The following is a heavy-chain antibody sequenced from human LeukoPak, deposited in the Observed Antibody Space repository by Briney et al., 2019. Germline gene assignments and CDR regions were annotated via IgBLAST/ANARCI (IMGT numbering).Heavy chain of an antibody. CDR3: ASSDVFIGAFDY. CDR2: ISGSGGST. D-gene: IGHD1-26*01. CDR1: GFTFSSYG. J-gene: IGHJ4*02. Sequence: GGTLRLSCAASGFTFSSYGMSWVRQAPGKGLEWVSAISGSGGSTYYADSVKGRFTISRDNYKNTLYLQMNSLRAEDTAVYYCASSDVFIGAFDYWGQGTLVTVSS. V-gene: IGHV3-23*01.